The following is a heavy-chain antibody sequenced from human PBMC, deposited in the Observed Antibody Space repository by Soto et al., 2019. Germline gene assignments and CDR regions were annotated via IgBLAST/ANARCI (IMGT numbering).Heavy chain of an antibody. CDR3: ASSVDY. V-gene: IGHV3-48*01. CDR1: GFTFSSHN. CDR2: ISSSGSTI. Sequence: EVQLVESGGALVQPGGSLTLSCVASGFTFSSHNLNWVRQAPGKGLEWLSYISSSGSTIFYADSVQGRFTISRDNAKNSLYLQMNSLRAEDTAVYYCASSVDYWGQGTLVTVSS. J-gene: IGHJ4*02.